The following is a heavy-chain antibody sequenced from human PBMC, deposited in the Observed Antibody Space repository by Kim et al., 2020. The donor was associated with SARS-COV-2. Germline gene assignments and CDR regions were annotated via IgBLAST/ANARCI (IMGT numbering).Heavy chain of an antibody. CDR1: GASISGTSSY. D-gene: IGHD2-8*01. CDR2: IYYSGTT. Sequence: SETLSLTCTVSGASISGTSSYWGWIRQPPGKGLEWIGSIYYSGTTYYNPSLKSRVTISVDTSKNQFSLKLSSVTAADTAVYYCARPRGNGWFDPWGQGTLVTVSS. J-gene: IGHJ5*02. V-gene: IGHV4-39*01. CDR3: ARPRGNGWFDP.